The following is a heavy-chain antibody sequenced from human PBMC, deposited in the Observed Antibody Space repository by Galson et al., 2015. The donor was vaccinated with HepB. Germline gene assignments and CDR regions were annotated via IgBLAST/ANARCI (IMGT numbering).Heavy chain of an antibody. CDR2: ISGSGGST. V-gene: IGHV3-23*01. CDR1: GFTFSSYA. Sequence: LRLSCAASGFTFSSYAMSWVRQAPGKGLEWVSAISGSGGSTYYADSVKGRFTISRDNSKNTLYLQMNSLRAEDTAVYYCAKPIYYDSSGYYGGGAFDYWGQGTLVTVSS. J-gene: IGHJ4*02. D-gene: IGHD3-22*01. CDR3: AKPIYYDSSGYYGGGAFDY.